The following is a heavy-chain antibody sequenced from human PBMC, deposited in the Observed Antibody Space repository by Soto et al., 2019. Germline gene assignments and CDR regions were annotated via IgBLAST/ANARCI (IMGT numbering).Heavy chain of an antibody. CDR1: GYTLTTYN. V-gene: IGHV1-8*01. Sequence: ASVKVSCKASGYTLTTYNINWVRQDTGQGLEWMGWMNPNSGNTGYAQKFQDRITLTRDTSITTAYMELSSLRSDDTAVYFCVRYGVAATYWGQGTLVTVSS. CDR2: MNPNSGNT. CDR3: VRYGVAATY. D-gene: IGHD2-21*02. J-gene: IGHJ4*02.